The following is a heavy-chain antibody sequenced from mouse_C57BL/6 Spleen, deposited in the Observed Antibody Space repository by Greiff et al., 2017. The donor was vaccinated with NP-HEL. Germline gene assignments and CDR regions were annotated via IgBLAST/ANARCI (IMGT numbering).Heavy chain of an antibody. Sequence: VQLQQPGAELVMPGASVKLSCKASGYTFTSYWMHWVKQRPGQGLEWIGEIDPSDSYTNYNQKFKGKSTLTADKSSSTAYMELRSLTSEDSAVYYCTTYFDYWGQGTTLTVSS. CDR2: IDPSDSYT. CDR3: TTYFDY. CDR1: GYTFTSYW. J-gene: IGHJ2*01. V-gene: IGHV1-69*01.